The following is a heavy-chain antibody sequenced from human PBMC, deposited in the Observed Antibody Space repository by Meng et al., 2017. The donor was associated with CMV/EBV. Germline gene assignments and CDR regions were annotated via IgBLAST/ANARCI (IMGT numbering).Heavy chain of an antibody. CDR2: IRSKVNSYAT. CDR1: GFTFSGSA. V-gene: IGHV3-73*01. D-gene: IGHD6-6*01. CDR3: TTRSSSNDY. Sequence: GGSLRPSCAASGFTFSGSAMHWVRQAPGKGREWVGRIRSKVNSYATAYAASVKGRFTISRDNSKNTAYLQMNSLKTEDTAVYYCTTRSSSNDYWGQGTLVTVSS. J-gene: IGHJ4*02.